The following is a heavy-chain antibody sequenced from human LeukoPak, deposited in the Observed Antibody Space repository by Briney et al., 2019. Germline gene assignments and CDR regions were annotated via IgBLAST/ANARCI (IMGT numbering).Heavy chain of an antibody. D-gene: IGHD3-10*01. J-gene: IGHJ4*02. Sequence: GGSLRLSCAASGFTFSPYVMHWVRQALGKGLEWVSSITSSSSDISYADSVKGRFTVSRDNAKNSLYLRMNSLRVEDTAVYYCAREFYYGSGSDYWGQGTLVTVSS. CDR2: ITSSSSDI. CDR3: AREFYYGSGSDY. CDR1: GFTFSPYV. V-gene: IGHV3-21*01.